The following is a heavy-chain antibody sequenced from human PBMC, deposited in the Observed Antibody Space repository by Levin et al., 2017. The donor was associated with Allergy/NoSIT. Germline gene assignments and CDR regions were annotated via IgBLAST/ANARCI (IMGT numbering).Heavy chain of an antibody. CDR3: ARVWDCTSCYTLIGWFDP. Sequence: ASETLSLTCAVSGGSISSSNWWSWVRQPPGKGLEWIGEIYHSGSTNYNPSLKSRVTISVDKSKNQFSLKLSSVTAADTAVYYCARVWDCTSCYTLIGWFDPWGQGTLVTVSS. V-gene: IGHV4-4*02. CDR1: GGSISSSNW. CDR2: IYHSGST. J-gene: IGHJ5*02. D-gene: IGHD2-2*02.